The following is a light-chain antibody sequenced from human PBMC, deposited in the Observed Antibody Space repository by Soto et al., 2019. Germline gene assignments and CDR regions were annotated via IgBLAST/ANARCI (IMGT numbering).Light chain of an antibody. J-gene: IGKJ1*01. CDR2: GAS. CDR3: QQYNNWPPWT. CDR1: QSVSSN. Sequence: EIVMRQSPATLSVSPGERATLSCRASQSVSSNLAWYQQKPGQAPRLLIYGASTRATGIPARFSGSGSGTEFTLTMSSLQSEDFAVYYCQQYNNWPPWTFGQGTKVEIK. V-gene: IGKV3-15*01.